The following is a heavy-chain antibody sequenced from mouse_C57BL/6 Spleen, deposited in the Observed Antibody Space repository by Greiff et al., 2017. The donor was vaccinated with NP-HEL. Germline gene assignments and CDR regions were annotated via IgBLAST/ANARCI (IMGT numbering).Heavy chain of an antibody. CDR1: GFTFSSYA. CDR3: ARVYLDFDY. D-gene: IGHD1-1*01. J-gene: IGHJ2*01. Sequence: EVQLVESGGGLVKPGGSLKLSCAASGFTFSSYAMSWVRQTPEKRLGWVATISDGGSYTYYPDNVKGRFNISRDNAKNNLYLQMSHLKSEDTAMYYCARVYLDFDYWGQGTTLTVSS. V-gene: IGHV5-4*01. CDR2: ISDGGSYT.